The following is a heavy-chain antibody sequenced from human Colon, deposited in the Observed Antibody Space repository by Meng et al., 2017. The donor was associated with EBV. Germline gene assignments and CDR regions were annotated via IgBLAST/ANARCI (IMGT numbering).Heavy chain of an antibody. CDR2: IYHGGTT. J-gene: IGHJ5*02. CDR3: ARGPYCGGDCYWFDP. D-gene: IGHD2-21*02. CDR1: GDSISSGDYS. V-gene: IGHV4-30-2*01. Sequence: QRPLQESDPGLGHPSQSLSLTCAVSGDSISSGDYSWSWIRQPPGQGLEWIGYIYHGGTTYNTSLKSRVTISVDNSKNQFSLRLTSVTAADTAVYYCARGPYCGGDCYWFDPWGQGTLVTVSS.